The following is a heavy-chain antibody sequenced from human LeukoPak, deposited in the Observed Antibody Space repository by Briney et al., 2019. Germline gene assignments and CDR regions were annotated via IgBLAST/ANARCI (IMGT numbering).Heavy chain of an antibody. D-gene: IGHD3-16*01. CDR1: GGSISSGGYS. CDR3: ATEAHYGLFDP. J-gene: IGHJ5*02. CDR2: IYHSGST. Sequence: PSETLSLTCAVSGGSISSGGYSWSWIRQPPGKGLEWIGYIYHSGSTYYNPSLKSRVTISVDRSKNQFSLKLSSVTAADTAVYYCATEAHYGLFDPWGQGTLVTVSS. V-gene: IGHV4-30-2*01.